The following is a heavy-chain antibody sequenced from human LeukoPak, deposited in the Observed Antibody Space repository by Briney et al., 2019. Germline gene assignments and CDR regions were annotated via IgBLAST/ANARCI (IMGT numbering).Heavy chain of an antibody. V-gene: IGHV3-30*02. CDR3: ARSNPNRNALDL. D-gene: IGHD1-14*01. J-gene: IGHJ3*01. CDR1: GFTFSCYA. Sequence: GGSLRLSCAASGFTFSCYAMLWVRQAPGKGLEWVAFIQYDGRNKCCADSVKGRFTVSRDNAKNSLFLQMNSLRGDDTAVYYCARSNPNRNALDLWGQGTMVTISS. CDR2: IQYDGRNK.